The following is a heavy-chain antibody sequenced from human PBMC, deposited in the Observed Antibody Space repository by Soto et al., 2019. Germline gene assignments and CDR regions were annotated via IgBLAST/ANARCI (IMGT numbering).Heavy chain of an antibody. J-gene: IGHJ6*02. CDR3: ARGGGFSPYYYNLDV. Sequence: SSVKVSCKASRYSLNTYYMHWVRQAPGQGPEWMGIINPRGGGTTYAQNFQDRVTMTSDTSSSTVYMELSSLRSEDTAVYYCARGGGFSPYYYNLDVWGQGTTVTVSS. V-gene: IGHV1-46*02. CDR2: INPRGGGT. D-gene: IGHD2-15*01. CDR1: RYSLNTYY.